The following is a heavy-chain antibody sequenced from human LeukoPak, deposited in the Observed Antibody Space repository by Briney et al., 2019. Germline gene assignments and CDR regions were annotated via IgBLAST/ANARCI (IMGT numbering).Heavy chain of an antibody. Sequence: GGSLRLSCAASGFTFSSYGMHWVRQAPGKGLEWVAVISYDGSNKYYADSVKGRFTISRDNSKNTLYLQMNSLRAEDTAVYYCAKKYCSSTSCPVDYWGQGTLVTVSS. J-gene: IGHJ4*02. CDR3: AKKYCSSTSCPVDY. D-gene: IGHD2-2*01. CDR1: GFTFSSYG. V-gene: IGHV3-30*18. CDR2: ISYDGSNK.